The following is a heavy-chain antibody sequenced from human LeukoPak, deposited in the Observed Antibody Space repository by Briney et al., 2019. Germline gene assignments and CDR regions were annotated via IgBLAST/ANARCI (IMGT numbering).Heavy chain of an antibody. D-gene: IGHD2-15*01. J-gene: IGHJ4*02. Sequence: ASVKVSCKASGYTFTGYFMHWVRQAPGQGLEWMGWINPNSGGTNYAQKFQGRVTMTRDTSISTAYMELSRLRSDDTAVYYCATIPKPGYCSGGSCIIDYWGQGTLVTVSS. CDR3: ATIPKPGYCSGGSCIIDY. CDR1: GYTFTGYF. V-gene: IGHV1-2*02. CDR2: INPNSGGT.